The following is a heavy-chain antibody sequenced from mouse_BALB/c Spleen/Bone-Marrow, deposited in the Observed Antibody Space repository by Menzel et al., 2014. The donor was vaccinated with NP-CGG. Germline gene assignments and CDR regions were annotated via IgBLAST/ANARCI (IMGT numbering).Heavy chain of an antibody. CDR3: ARTTYYAMDY. V-gene: IGHV5-17*02. CDR2: ISSGSSTI. CDR1: GFIFSSFA. D-gene: IGHD2-12*01. Sequence: EVHLVESGGGLVQPGGPRKLSCAASGFIFSSFAMHWDRQAPEKGLEWVAYISSGSSTIYYADTVKGRFTISRENPKNTLFLQMTSLRSEDTAMYYCARTTYYAMDYWGQGTSVTVSS. J-gene: IGHJ4*01.